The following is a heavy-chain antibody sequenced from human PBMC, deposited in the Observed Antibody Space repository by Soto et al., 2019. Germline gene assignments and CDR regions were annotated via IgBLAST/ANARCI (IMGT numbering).Heavy chain of an antibody. V-gene: IGHV3-53*01. J-gene: IGHJ6*02. CDR3: ARDYYGSGSLDPNYYCGMDV. D-gene: IGHD3-10*01. CDR1: GFTVSSNY. CDR2: IYSGGST. Sequence: GGSLRLSCAASGFTVSSNYMSWVRQAPGKGLEWVSVIYSGGSTYYADSVKGRFTISRDNSKNTLYLQMNSLRAEDTAVYYCARDYYGSGSLDPNYYCGMDVWGQGTTVTVSS.